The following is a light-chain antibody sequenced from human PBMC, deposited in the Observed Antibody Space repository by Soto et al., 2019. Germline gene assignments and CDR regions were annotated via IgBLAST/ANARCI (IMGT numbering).Light chain of an antibody. Sequence: EFGWTQSQGTWSLFPGEKAPLSARASQSVSSSNLAWYQQKHGQAPRLLIYGESSMSTGIPDRFSGIGSGTDFNLTISTLEPEDFAVYYWQQYGSSSLSTFGQGNKLEIK. V-gene: IGKV3-20*01. CDR2: GES. CDR1: QSVSSSN. CDR3: QQYGSSSLST. J-gene: IGKJ2*01.